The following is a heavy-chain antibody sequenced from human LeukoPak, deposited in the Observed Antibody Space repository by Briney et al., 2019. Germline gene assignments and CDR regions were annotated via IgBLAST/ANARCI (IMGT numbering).Heavy chain of an antibody. CDR2: IYYSGST. CDR1: GGSISSYY. V-gene: IGHV4-59*01. D-gene: IGHD3-10*01. CDR3: ARGGLSMVRGVITFDY. Sequence: PSETLSLTCTVSGGSISSYYWSWIRQPPGKELEWIGYIYYSGSTNYNPSLKSRVTISVDTSKNQFSLKLSSVTAADTAVYYCARGGLSMVRGVITFDYWGQGTLVTVSS. J-gene: IGHJ4*02.